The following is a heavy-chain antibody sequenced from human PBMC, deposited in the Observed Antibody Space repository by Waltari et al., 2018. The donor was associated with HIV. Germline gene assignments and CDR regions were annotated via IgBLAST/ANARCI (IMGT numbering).Heavy chain of an antibody. CDR3: ATTRQWLVHSGLDV. CDR1: GYILTELS. D-gene: IGHD6-19*01. J-gene: IGHJ6*02. Sequence: QVQLVQSGAEVKKPGASVKVSCKLSGYILTELSIHWVRQAPGEGLEWMGGFDPEDRETIYAQKFQGRVTMTEDTSTDTTYMELSSLRSEDTAVYYCATTRQWLVHSGLDVWGQGTTVTVSS. V-gene: IGHV1-24*01. CDR2: FDPEDRET.